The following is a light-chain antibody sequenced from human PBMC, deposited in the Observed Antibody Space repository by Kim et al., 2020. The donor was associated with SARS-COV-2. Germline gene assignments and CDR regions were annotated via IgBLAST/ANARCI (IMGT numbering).Light chain of an antibody. CDR3: LFSYGDVPSWV. CDR2: DTS. CDR1: TGSVTSGHY. V-gene: IGLV7-46*01. Sequence: QAVVTQEPSLTVSPGGTVTLTCGSSTGSVTSGHYPYWIQQKPGQAPRTLIYDTSNKHSWTPARFSGSLLGGKAALTLSGAQPEDEAEYYCLFSYGDVPSWVFGGGTKLTVL. J-gene: IGLJ3*02.